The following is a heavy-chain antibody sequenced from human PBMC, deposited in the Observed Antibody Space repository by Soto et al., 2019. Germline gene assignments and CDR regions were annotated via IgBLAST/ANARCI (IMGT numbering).Heavy chain of an antibody. D-gene: IGHD2-15*01. CDR3: AKCGPACVAYRERFNDY. Sequence: EVQLLESGGGLVQPGGSLTLSCAGSGFTFSDYAMTWVRQPPGKGLEWVSALSTTGRTTYYADYVKGRFTISRDNSKNTLHLQMHSLRAEDTAVYYCAKCGPACVAYRERFNDYWGQRALVTVSS. CDR2: LSTTGRTT. V-gene: IGHV3-23*01. CDR1: GFTFSDYA. J-gene: IGHJ4*02.